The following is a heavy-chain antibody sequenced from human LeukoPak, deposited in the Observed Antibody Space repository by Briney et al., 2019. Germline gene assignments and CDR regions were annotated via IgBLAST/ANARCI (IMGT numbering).Heavy chain of an antibody. D-gene: IGHD1-26*01. CDR3: ARGGRWELPRPYAFAI. Sequence: GASVKVSCKASGYTFTSYGISWVRQAPGQGLEWMGWISAYNGHTNYAQKLQGRVTMTTDTSTSTAYMELRSLRSDDTAVYYCARGGRWELPRPYAFAIWGQGTMVTVSS. CDR1: GYTFTSYG. V-gene: IGHV1-18*01. CDR2: ISAYNGHT. J-gene: IGHJ3*02.